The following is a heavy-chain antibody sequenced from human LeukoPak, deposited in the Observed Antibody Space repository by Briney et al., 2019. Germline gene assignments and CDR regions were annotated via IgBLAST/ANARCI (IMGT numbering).Heavy chain of an antibody. J-gene: IGHJ5*02. D-gene: IGHD3-3*01. Sequence: SGTLSPTCAVSGGSISSSNWWSWVRQPPGKGLEWIGEIYHSGSTNYNPSLKSRVTISVDKSKNQFSLKLSSVTAADTAVYYCAREGARDFNWFDPWGQGTLVTVSS. CDR3: AREGARDFNWFDP. CDR2: IYHSGST. CDR1: GGSISSSNW. V-gene: IGHV4-4*02.